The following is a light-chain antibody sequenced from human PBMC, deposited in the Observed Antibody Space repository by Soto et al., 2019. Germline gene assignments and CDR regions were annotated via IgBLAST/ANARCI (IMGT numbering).Light chain of an antibody. Sequence: DIQMTQSPSTLSASVGDRVTITCLASQSISSWLAWYQQKPGKAPKLLIYDASSLESWVPSRFSGSGSGTEFTLTISSLQPDDFATYYCQQSYSTPLTFGQGTRLEIK. CDR2: DAS. CDR3: QQSYSTPLT. CDR1: QSISSW. V-gene: IGKV1-5*01. J-gene: IGKJ5*01.